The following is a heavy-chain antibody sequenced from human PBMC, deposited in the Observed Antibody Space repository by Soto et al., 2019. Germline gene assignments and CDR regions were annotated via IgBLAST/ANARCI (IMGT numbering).Heavy chain of an antibody. V-gene: IGHV4-59*01. D-gene: IGHD6-13*01. Sequence: SETLSLTCTVSGGSISSYYWSWIRQPPGKGLEWIGYIYYSGSTNYNPSLKSRVTISVDTSKNQFSLKLSSVTAADTVVYYCARVGFGSSWYAYYYGMDVWAQGTTVTVSS. CDR1: GGSISSYY. J-gene: IGHJ6*02. CDR2: IYYSGST. CDR3: ARVGFGSSWYAYYYGMDV.